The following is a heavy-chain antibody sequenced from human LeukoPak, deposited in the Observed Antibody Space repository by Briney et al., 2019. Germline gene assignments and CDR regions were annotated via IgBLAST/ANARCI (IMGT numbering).Heavy chain of an antibody. CDR3: AREGNYGARYLDH. J-gene: IGHJ4*02. Sequence: GRSLRLSCAASGLTFSSYPMHWVRQAPGKGLEWVAVISYDGSEKHYADPVKGRFTISRDNSKNTLYLQMSSLRAEDTAMYYCAREGNYGARYLDHWGQGALVLVSS. V-gene: IGHV3-30-3*01. CDR1: GLTFSSYP. D-gene: IGHD4/OR15-4a*01. CDR2: ISYDGSEK.